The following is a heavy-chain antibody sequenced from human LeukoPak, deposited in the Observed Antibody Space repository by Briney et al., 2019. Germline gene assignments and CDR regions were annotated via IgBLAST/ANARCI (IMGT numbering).Heavy chain of an antibody. Sequence: ASVKVSCKASGYTFTSYDIDWVRQATGQGLEWMGWMNPNSGNTGYAQKFQGRVTMTRNTSISTAYMELSSLRSEDTAVYYCARAKTRDYVWGSYRSTRNYYYYMDVWGKGTTVTISS. CDR3: ARAKTRDYVWGSYRSTRNYYYYMDV. CDR1: GYTFTSYD. V-gene: IGHV1-8*01. D-gene: IGHD3-16*02. CDR2: MNPNSGNT. J-gene: IGHJ6*03.